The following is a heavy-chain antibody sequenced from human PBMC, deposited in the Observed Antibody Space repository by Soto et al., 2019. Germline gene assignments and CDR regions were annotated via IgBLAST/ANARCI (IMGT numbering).Heavy chain of an antibody. CDR2: IYYSGST. Sequence: SETLSLTCTVSGGSISSGDYYWSWIRQPPGKGLEWIGYIYYSGSTYYNPSLKSRVTISVDTSKNQFSLKLSSVTAADTAVYYCATMGTPVTGLYYFDYWGQGTLVNVSS. D-gene: IGHD4-17*01. CDR3: ATMGTPVTGLYYFDY. J-gene: IGHJ4*02. CDR1: GGSISSGDYY. V-gene: IGHV4-30-4*01.